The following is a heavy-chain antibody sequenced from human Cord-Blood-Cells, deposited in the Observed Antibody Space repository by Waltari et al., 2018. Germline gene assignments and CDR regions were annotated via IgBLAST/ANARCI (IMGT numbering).Heavy chain of an antibody. CDR2: IYYSGST. V-gene: IGHV4-39*01. Sequence: QLQLQESGPGLVKPSETLSLPCTVSGGSISSSSSYWGWIRQPPGKGLEWIGSIYYSGSTDYNPSLKSRVTISVDTSKNQFSLKLSSVTAADTAVYYCARQGGGIIAAPWDYFDYWGQGTLVTVSS. D-gene: IGHD6-6*01. J-gene: IGHJ4*02. CDR1: GGSISSSSSY. CDR3: ARQGGGIIAAPWDYFDY.